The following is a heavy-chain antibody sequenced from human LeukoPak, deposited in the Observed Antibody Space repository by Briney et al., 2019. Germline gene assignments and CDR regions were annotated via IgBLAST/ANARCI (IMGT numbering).Heavy chain of an antibody. D-gene: IGHD5-18*01. V-gene: IGHV3-21*01. CDR2: ISSSSSYI. CDR1: GFTFSSYS. CDR3: ARDLKNRGGYSYSYYFDY. J-gene: IGHJ4*02. Sequence: PGGSLRLSCAASGFTFSSYSMNWVRQAPGKGLEWVSSISSSSSYIYYADSVKGRFTISRDNAKNSLYLQMNSLRAEDTAVYYCARDLKNRGGYSYSYYFDYWGQGTLVTVSS.